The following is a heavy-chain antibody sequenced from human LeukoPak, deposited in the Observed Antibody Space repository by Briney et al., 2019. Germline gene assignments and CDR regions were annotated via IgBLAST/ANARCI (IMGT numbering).Heavy chain of an antibody. CDR1: GFTFSSYV. Sequence: GGSLRLSCAASGFTFSSYVMHWVRQAPGKGLEWVAIISYDGSNEYYADSVKGRFTISRDNSKNTLYLQMNSLRAEDTAVYYCASFGARVVAAGTNDAFDIWGQGTMVTVSS. D-gene: IGHD2-15*01. J-gene: IGHJ3*02. CDR3: ASFGARVVAAGTNDAFDI. CDR2: ISYDGSNE. V-gene: IGHV3-30*04.